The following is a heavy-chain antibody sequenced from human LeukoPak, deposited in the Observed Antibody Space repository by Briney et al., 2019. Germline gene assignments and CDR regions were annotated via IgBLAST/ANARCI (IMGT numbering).Heavy chain of an antibody. CDR2: IKSIKDGGTP. D-gene: IGHD3-22*01. CDR1: GFTFTNAW. Sequence: GGSLRLSCAASGFTFTNAWMNWVRQAPAKGLEWVGRIKSIKDGGTPEYAAPVKGRFSISRDDSRNTVFLQVNSLKTEDTAVYYCATGSNSYDSSDFDHWGQGTLVTVSS. CDR3: ATGSNSYDSSDFDH. V-gene: IGHV3-15*01. J-gene: IGHJ5*02.